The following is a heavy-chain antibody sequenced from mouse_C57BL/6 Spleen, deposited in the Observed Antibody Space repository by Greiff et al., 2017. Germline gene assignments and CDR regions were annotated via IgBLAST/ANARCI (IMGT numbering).Heavy chain of an antibody. J-gene: IGHJ2*01. D-gene: IGHD2-1*01. V-gene: IGHV1-59*01. Sequence: VQLQQPGAELVRPGTSVKLSCKASGYTFTSYWMHWVKQRPGQGLEWIGVIDPSDSYTNYNQKFKGKATLTVDTSSSTAYMQLSSLTSEDSAVYYCARGGSTMVTYYFDYWGQGTTLTVSS. CDR3: ARGGSTMVTYYFDY. CDR1: GYTFTSYW. CDR2: IDPSDSYT.